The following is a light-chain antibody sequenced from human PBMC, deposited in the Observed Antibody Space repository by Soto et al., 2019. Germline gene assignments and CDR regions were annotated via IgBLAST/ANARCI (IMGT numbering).Light chain of an antibody. CDR2: STN. Sequence: QTVVTQEPSLSVSPGGTVTLTCALSSGSVSASYYPSWYQQTPGQAPRTLISSTNTRSSGVPDRFSGSILGNKAALTITWAQADDESDYYCVLYMGSGIPVFGGGTKLTVL. V-gene: IGLV8-61*01. J-gene: IGLJ2*01. CDR1: SGSVSASYY. CDR3: VLYMGSGIPV.